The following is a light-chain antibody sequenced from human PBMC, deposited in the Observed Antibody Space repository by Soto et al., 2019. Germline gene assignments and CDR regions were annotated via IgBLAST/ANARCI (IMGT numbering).Light chain of an antibody. CDR1: QSVSRNY. CDR3: QQYGSTPLT. V-gene: IGKV3-20*01. Sequence: EIVVTQSPGTLSLSPGGRATLSCRASQSVSRNYVAWYQQKPGQAPRLLIYGASSRASGIPDRFSGSGSGADFTLSITRLEAEDFALYYCQQYGSTPLTFGGGTKVEIK. CDR2: GAS. J-gene: IGKJ4*02.